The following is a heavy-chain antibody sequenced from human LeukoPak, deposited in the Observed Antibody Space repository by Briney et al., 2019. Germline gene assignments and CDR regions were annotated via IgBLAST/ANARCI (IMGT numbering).Heavy chain of an antibody. V-gene: IGHV3-23*01. CDR1: GFTFSSYA. J-gene: IGHJ4*02. D-gene: IGHD6-13*01. CDR3: AKDLRSRSWYYFAY. CDR2: ISDTGGVT. Sequence: HPGGSLRLACAAAGFTFSSYAMSWVRQAPGKGLGWVSAISDTGGVTYYADSVKGRFTISRDNSKNTLYLKMNSLRAEETAVYYCAKDLRSRSWYYFAYWGQGTLVTVSS.